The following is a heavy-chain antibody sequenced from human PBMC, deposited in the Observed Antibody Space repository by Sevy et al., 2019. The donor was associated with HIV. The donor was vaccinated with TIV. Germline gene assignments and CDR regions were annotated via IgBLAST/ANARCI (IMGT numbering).Heavy chain of an antibody. J-gene: IGHJ4*02. V-gene: IGHV3-49*04. Sequence: GGSLRLSCTASGFTFTDYAMNWVRQSPGKGLEWVAFFKRKADGGTLDNAAFVKGIFTISRDDSKNMAYLQMNDLKPEDTGVYYCTRSKGAQSVFDYWGQGALVTVSS. CDR2: FKRKADGGTL. CDR3: TRSKGAQSVFDY. D-gene: IGHD1-26*01. CDR1: GFTFTDYA.